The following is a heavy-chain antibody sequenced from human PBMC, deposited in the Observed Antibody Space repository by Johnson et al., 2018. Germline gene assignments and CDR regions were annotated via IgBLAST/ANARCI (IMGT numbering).Heavy chain of an antibody. CDR3: ARHYCDSCGTYFQY. CDR2: VSHSGST. Sequence: QVQLQESGPGLVKXSETXSLXCTVSGGSISSSYWSWIRQPPGKGLEWIGYVSHSGSTHYNPSLESRVTISVDTSKNQFSLRLSSVTAADTAVYYCARHYCDSCGTYFQYWGQGTLVTVSS. CDR1: GGSISSSY. V-gene: IGHV4-59*01. D-gene: IGHD3-22*01. J-gene: IGHJ1*01.